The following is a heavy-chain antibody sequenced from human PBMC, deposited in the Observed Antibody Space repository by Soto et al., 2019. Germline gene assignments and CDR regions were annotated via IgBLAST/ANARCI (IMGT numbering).Heavy chain of an antibody. J-gene: IGHJ4*02. V-gene: IGHV2-70*01. Sequence: GPRMVNPTQTRTLPCTFSGFSLRTASMCVGYIRQTRGKALEWLALIDWENDKFYSTALTTRHTISKDTSKSQVVLTRTNMDPADTATYYCPRLRGGISGYHFDFWGQGTLVTVSS. CDR3: PRLRGGISGYHFDF. CDR2: IDWENDK. CDR1: GFSLRTASMC. D-gene: IGHD3-22*01.